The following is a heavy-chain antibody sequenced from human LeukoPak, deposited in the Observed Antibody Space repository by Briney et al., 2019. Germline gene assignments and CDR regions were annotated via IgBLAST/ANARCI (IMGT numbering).Heavy chain of an antibody. V-gene: IGHV3-20*04. J-gene: IGHJ6*03. CDR3: ARVPSTYCSSTSCYYYYYYMDV. D-gene: IGHD2-2*01. CDR1: GFTFDDYG. CDR2: INWNGGST. Sequence: RAGGSPRLSCAASGFTFDDYGMSWVRQAPGKGLEWVSGINWNGGSTGYADSVKGRFTISRDNAKNSLYLQMNSLRAEDTALYYCARVPSTYCSSTSCYYYYYYMDVWGKGTTVTVSS.